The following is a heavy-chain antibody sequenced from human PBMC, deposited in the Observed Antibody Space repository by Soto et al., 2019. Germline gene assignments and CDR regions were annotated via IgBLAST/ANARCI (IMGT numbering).Heavy chain of an antibody. J-gene: IGHJ4*02. CDR1: GDDGSFSGYY. CDR2: ISHSGST. Sequence: QVQLQQWGSGLLKPSETLSLTCAVYGDDGSFSGYYWTWIRQPPGKGLEWIGEISHSGSTNYTPYLKRRVPMSVDACQSQFSLKLSAVTAADTAVHYCARPGLRGISYYFYYWGQRILVTVSS. D-gene: IGHD3-10*01. CDR3: ARPGLRGISYYFYY. V-gene: IGHV4-34*01.